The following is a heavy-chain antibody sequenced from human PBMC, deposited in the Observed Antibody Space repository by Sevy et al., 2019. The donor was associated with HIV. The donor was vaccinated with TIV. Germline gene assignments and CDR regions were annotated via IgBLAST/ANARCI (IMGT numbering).Heavy chain of an antibody. V-gene: IGHV1-24*01. CDR3: ATVGLRYYSGSSSYQGDWFDP. CDR2: FDPQDDEI. D-gene: IGHD2-15*01. J-gene: IGHJ5*02. CDR1: GYTLTKLS. Sequence: ASVKVSCKVSGYTLTKLSIHWVRQAPGKGLEWLGEFDPQDDEIIYAQRFQGRLTMTVDTSTETAYMELSSLTSEDTAVYYCATVGLRYYSGSSSYQGDWFDPWGQGTLVTVSS.